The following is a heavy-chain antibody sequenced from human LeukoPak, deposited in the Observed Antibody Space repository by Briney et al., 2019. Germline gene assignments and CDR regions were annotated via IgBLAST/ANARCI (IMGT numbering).Heavy chain of an antibody. Sequence: GGSLRLSCAASGFTFSSYAMSWVRQAPGKGLEWVSAISGSGGSTYYADSVKGRFTISRDNSKNTLYLQMNSLRAEDTAVYYCAKSQRHIVVVTAIPLWYFDLWGRGTLVTVSS. CDR1: GFTFSSYA. CDR2: ISGSGGST. J-gene: IGHJ2*01. D-gene: IGHD2-21*02. CDR3: AKSQRHIVVVTAIPLWYFDL. V-gene: IGHV3-23*01.